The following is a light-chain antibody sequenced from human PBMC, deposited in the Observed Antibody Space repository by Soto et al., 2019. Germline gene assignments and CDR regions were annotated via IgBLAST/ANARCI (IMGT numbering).Light chain of an antibody. J-gene: IGLJ1*01. Sequence: QSVLTQPPSVSGAPGQRVTISCTGSSSNIGAGYDVHWYQQLPGTAPKLLIYGNSNRPSGVPDRFSGSKSGTSASLAITGLQAEDEADYYGQSYDSTLSVCVSGTGTKAPVL. CDR1: SSNIGAGYD. CDR3: QSYDSTLSVCV. CDR2: GNS. V-gene: IGLV1-40*01.